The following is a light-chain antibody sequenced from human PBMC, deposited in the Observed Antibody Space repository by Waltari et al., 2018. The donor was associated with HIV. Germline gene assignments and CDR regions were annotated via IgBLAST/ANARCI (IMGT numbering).Light chain of an antibody. CDR3: QTWGTGIRV. CDR1: RGHSSHP. CDR2: LNSDGSH. V-gene: IGLV4-69*01. J-gene: IGLJ3*02. Sequence: QLVLTQSHSASASLGASVKLTCPLSRGHSSHPIAWHQQQPEKGPRYLLKLNSDGSHSKGDGIPDRFSGSSSGAERYLTIASLQSEDEADYYCQTWGTGIRVFGGGTKLTVL.